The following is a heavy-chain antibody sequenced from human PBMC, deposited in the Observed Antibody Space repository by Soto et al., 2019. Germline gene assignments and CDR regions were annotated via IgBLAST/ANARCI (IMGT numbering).Heavy chain of an antibody. D-gene: IGHD4-4*01. CDR2: ISYDGSNK. CDR3: ARPLWRDDYNWGYFDL. J-gene: IGHJ2*01. CDR1: GFTFGGYA. Sequence: PGGSLRLSCAASGFTFGGYAVHWVRQAPGKGLEWVAVISYDGSNKYYADSVKGRFTISRDNSKNTLYLQMNSLRAEDTAVYYCARPLWRDDYNWGYFDLWGRGTLVTVSS. V-gene: IGHV3-30-3*01.